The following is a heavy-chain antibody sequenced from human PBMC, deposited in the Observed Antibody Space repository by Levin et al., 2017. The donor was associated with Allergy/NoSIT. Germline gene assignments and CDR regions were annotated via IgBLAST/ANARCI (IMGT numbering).Heavy chain of an antibody. CDR2: MNPNSGNT. CDR3: AREGRHDFWSDYTQNKATEELDY. Sequence: ASVKVSCKASGYTFTSYDINWVRQATGQGLEWMGWMNPNSGNTGYAQKFQGRVTMTRNTSISTAYMELSSLRSEDTAVYYCAREGRHDFWSDYTQNKATEELDYWGQGTLVTVSS. CDR1: GYTFTSYD. V-gene: IGHV1-8*01. D-gene: IGHD3-3*01. J-gene: IGHJ4*02.